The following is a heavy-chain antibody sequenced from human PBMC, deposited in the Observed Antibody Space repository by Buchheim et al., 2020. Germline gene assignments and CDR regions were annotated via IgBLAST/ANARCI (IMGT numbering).Heavy chain of an antibody. CDR3: AKEPYVVVTAIRGAYFDY. CDR2: ISGSGGST. D-gene: IGHD2-21*02. CDR1: GFTFSSYA. V-gene: IGHV3-23*01. Sequence: EVQLLESGGGLVQPGGSLRLSCAASGFTFSSYAMSWVRQAPGKGLEWVSAISGSGGSTYYADSGKGRFTISRDNSKNTLYLQMNSLRAEDTAVYYCAKEPYVVVTAIRGAYFDYWGQGTL. J-gene: IGHJ4*02.